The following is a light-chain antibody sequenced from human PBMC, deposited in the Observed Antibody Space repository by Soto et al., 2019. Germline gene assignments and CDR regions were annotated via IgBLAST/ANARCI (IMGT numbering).Light chain of an antibody. Sequence: EIGLTQSPGTLSLSPGERATLSCRASQSVSSSYLAWYQQKPGQAPRLLIYGASGRDTGIPDRFSGSGSGTDFTLTISRLEPEDFAVYYCQQYGSSPPVTFGQGTRLEIK. CDR2: GAS. CDR3: QQYGSSPPVT. CDR1: QSVSSSY. V-gene: IGKV3-20*01. J-gene: IGKJ5*01.